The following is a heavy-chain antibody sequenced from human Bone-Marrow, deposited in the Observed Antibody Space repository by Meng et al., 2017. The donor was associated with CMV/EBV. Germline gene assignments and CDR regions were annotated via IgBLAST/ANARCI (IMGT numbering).Heavy chain of an antibody. J-gene: IGHJ4*02. V-gene: IGHV4-4*02. Sequence: GSLTLSCAVSGGSISSSNWWSWVRQPPGKGLEWIGEIYHSGSTNYNPSLNSRVTTSVDKSKNHFSLKMSSVTAADTAAYYCGRGHLGAAGTIDYWGQGTMVTVSS. CDR1: GGSISSSNW. CDR3: GRGHLGAAGTIDY. D-gene: IGHD6-13*01. CDR2: IYHSGST.